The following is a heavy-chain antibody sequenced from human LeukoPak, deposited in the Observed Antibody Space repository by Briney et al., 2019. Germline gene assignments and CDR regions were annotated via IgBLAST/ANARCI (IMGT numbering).Heavy chain of an antibody. CDR2: SHYTGET. CDR3: ARQPGSTAAFDI. D-gene: IGHD5-18*01. J-gene: IGHJ3*02. V-gene: IGHV4-59*08. CDR1: GVSVTNYY. Sequence: SETLSLTCTVSGVSVTNYYWSWIRLPPGKGLEWIAYSHYTGETNYNASLRSRITISVDTSKNEFSLKLSSVTAADTAVYYCARQPGSTAAFDIWGQGTTVIVSA.